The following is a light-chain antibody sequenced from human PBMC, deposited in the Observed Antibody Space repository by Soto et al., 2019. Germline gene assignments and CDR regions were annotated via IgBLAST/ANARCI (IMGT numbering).Light chain of an antibody. CDR1: QSVRTS. CDR2: DAS. J-gene: IGKJ3*01. CDR3: QQRSDWPVT. V-gene: IGKV3-11*01. Sequence: EIVLTQSPATLSLSPGERATLSCRASQSVRTSLAWYQQKPDQAPRLLIYDASNSATGVPARCSGSGSGTDFTLTISRLEPEDFTVYYCQQRSDWPVTFGPGTKVDNK.